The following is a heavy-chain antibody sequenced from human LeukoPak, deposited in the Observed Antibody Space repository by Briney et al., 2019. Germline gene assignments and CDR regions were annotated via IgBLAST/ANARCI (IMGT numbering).Heavy chain of an antibody. Sequence: SETLSLTCTVSGGSINNTLFYWGWIRQPPGKGLEWIGTVYYDGINYSSPSLKSRVATSVDTSKNQFSLRLSSVTAADTAVYYCARGYYDSRHSSNPFDYWGQGALVTVSS. CDR1: GGSINNTLFY. J-gene: IGHJ4*02. D-gene: IGHD3-22*01. V-gene: IGHV4-39*07. CDR2: VYYDGIN. CDR3: ARGYYDSRHSSNPFDY.